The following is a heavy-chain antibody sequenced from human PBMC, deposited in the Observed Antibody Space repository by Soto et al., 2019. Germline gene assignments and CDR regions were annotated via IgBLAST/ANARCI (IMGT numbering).Heavy chain of an antibody. J-gene: IGHJ5*02. CDR3: AREDIVVVPALYNWFDP. CDR2: MNPNSGNT. D-gene: IGHD2-2*01. CDR1: GYTFTSYD. Sequence: ASVKVSCKASGYTFTSYDINWVRQATGQGLGWMGWMNPNSGNTGYAQKFQGRVTMTRNTSISTAYMELSSLRSEDTAVYYCAREDIVVVPALYNWFDPWGQGTLVTVSS. V-gene: IGHV1-8*01.